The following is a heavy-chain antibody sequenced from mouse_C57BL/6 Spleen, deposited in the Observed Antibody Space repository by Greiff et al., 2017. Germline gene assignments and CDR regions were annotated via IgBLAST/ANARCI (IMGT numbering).Heavy chain of an antibody. V-gene: IGHV1-55*01. D-gene: IGHD1-1*01. J-gene: IGHJ4*01. CDR2: IYPGSGST. Sequence: QVQLQQPGAELVKPGASVKMSCKASGYTFTSYWITWVKQRPGQGLEWIGDIYPGSGSTNYNEKFKSKATLTVDTSSSTAYMQLSSLTSDDSAVYYCARQDYYGSSYDYAMDYWGQGTSVTVSS. CDR3: ARQDYYGSSYDYAMDY. CDR1: GYTFTSYW.